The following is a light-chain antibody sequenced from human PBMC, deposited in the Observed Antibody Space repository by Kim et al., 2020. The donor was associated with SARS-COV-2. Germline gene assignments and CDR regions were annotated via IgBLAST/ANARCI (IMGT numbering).Light chain of an antibody. CDR2: SNG. Sequence: QSVLTQPPSVSGAPGQTVTVSCIGSSSNIGAGYDVHWYQHLPTTAPKLLIYSNGNRPSGVPDRFSGSKSGTSASLAITRIQAEDEADYYCQSYDSSLSGYVFGRGTKVTVL. CDR1: SSNIGAGYD. V-gene: IGLV1-40*01. CDR3: QSYDSSLSGYV. J-gene: IGLJ1*01.